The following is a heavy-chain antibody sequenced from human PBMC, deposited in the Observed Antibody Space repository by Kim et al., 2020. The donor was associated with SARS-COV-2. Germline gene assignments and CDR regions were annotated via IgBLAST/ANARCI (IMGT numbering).Heavy chain of an antibody. Sequence: GGSLRLSCAASGFTFSDYYMSWIRQAPGKGLEWVSYISSSGSTIYYADSVKGRFTISRDNAKNSLYLQMNTLRADDTAVYYCARASTIITNFDYWGQGTLVTVSS. V-gene: IGHV3-11*04. D-gene: IGHD3-22*01. CDR1: GFTFSDYY. CDR3: ARASTIITNFDY. J-gene: IGHJ4*02. CDR2: ISSSGSTI.